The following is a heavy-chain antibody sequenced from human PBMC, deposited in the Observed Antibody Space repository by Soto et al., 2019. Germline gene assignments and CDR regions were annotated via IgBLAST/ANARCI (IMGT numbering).Heavy chain of an antibody. Sequence: GASVKVSCKASGGTFSSYAISWVLQAPGQGLEWMGGIIPIFGTANYAQKFQGRVTITADKSTSTAYMELSSLRSEDTAVYYCAIDVGGGWLRSNYYYYGMDVWGQGTTVTVSS. J-gene: IGHJ6*02. CDR1: GGTFSSYA. CDR2: IIPIFGTA. V-gene: IGHV1-69*06. D-gene: IGHD5-12*01. CDR3: AIDVGGGWLRSNYYYYGMDV.